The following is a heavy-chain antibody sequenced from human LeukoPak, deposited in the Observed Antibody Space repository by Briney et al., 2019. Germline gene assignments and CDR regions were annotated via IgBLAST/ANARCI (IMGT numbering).Heavy chain of an antibody. CDR3: AELGITMIGGV. CDR1: GFTFSSFE. V-gene: IGHV3-48*03. D-gene: IGHD3-10*02. CDR2: ISSSGSTI. Sequence: GGSLRLSCAASGFTFSSFEMNWVRQAPGKGLEWVSYISSSGSTIYYADSVKGRFTISRDNAKNSLYLQMNSLRAEDAAVYYCAELGITMIGGVWGKGTTVTISS. J-gene: IGHJ6*04.